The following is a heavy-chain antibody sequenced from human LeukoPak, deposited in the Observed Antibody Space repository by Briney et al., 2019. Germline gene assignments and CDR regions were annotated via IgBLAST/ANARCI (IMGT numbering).Heavy chain of an antibody. D-gene: IGHD6-19*01. V-gene: IGHV1-18*01. CDR2: ISAYNGNT. CDR3: ARVEEAVAGYGGFDY. J-gene: IGHJ4*02. Sequence: GASVKVSCKASGYTFTSYGISWVRQAPGQGLEWMGWISAYNGNTNYAQKLQGRVTMTTDTSTSTAYMELRSLRSDDTAVYYCARVEEAVAGYGGFDYWGQGTLVTVSS. CDR1: GYTFTSYG.